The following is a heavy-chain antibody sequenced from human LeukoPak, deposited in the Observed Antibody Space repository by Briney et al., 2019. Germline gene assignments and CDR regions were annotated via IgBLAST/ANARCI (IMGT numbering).Heavy chain of an antibody. CDR3: TSHTGTGDAFRPFHI. Sequence: TGGSLRLSCAASGFTVSSNYMSWVRQAPGKGLEWVSFINSRSSTIYYADSVKGRFTISRDNAKNSLYLQMNSLRAEDTAVYYCTSHTGTGDAFRPFHIWGQGTMVTVSS. V-gene: IGHV3-48*04. CDR1: GFTVSSNY. J-gene: IGHJ3*02. D-gene: IGHD2-21*02. CDR2: INSRSSTI.